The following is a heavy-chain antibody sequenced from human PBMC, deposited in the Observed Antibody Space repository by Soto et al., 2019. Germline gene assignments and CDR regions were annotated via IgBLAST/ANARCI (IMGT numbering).Heavy chain of an antibody. CDR3: ARDMTMATITEPDY. CDR1: GFTFSSYW. D-gene: IGHD5-12*01. J-gene: IGHJ4*02. V-gene: IGHV3-30-3*01. CDR2: ISYDRINK. Sequence: PGGSLRLSCAASGFTFSSYWMSWVRQAPGKGLEWVAIISYDRINKYYADSVKGRFTISRDNSKNTLYVQMNSLRAEDTAVYYCARDMTMATITEPDYWGQGTLVTVSS.